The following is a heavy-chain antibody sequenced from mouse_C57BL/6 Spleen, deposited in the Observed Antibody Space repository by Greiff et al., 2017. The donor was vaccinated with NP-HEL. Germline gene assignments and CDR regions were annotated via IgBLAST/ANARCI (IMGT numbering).Heavy chain of an antibody. V-gene: IGHV5-9-1*02. J-gene: IGHJ1*03. Sequence: EVMLVESGEGLVKPGGSLKLSCAASGFTFSSYAMSWVRQTPEKRLEWVAYISSGGDYIYYADTVKGRFTISRDNARNTLYLQMSSLKSEDTAMYYCTRAGLGRDWYFDVWGTGTTVTVSS. CDR1: GFTFSSYA. D-gene: IGHD4-1*01. CDR3: TRAGLGRDWYFDV. CDR2: ISSGGDYI.